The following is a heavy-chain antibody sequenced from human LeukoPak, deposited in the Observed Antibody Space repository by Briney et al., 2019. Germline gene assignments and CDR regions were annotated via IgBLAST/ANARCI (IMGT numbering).Heavy chain of an antibody. CDR3: AKGAGGGYDDYFDY. D-gene: IGHD5-12*01. CDR1: GFTFSSYG. V-gene: IGHV3-30*18. Sequence: GRSLRLSCAASGFTFSSYGMHWVRQAPGKGLEWVAVISYDGSNKYYADSVKGRFTICRDNSKNTLYLQMNSLRAEDTAVYYCAKGAGGGYDDYFDYWGQGTLVTVSS. J-gene: IGHJ4*02. CDR2: ISYDGSNK.